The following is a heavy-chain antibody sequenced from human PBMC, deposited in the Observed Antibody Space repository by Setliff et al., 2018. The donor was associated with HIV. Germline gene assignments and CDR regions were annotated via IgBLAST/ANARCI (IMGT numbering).Heavy chain of an antibody. Sequence: SETLSLTCTVSSGSISSYYWSWIRQPPGKGLEWIGYIYYSGTTNYNPSLKSRVTRSVDTSASTVYMELSSLRSEDTAVYHCARGRRWADYHYYGMDVWGQGTTVTVSS. CDR2: IYYSGTT. CDR3: ARGRRWADYHYYGMDV. D-gene: IGHD1-26*01. CDR1: SGSISSYY. J-gene: IGHJ6*02. V-gene: IGHV4-59*01.